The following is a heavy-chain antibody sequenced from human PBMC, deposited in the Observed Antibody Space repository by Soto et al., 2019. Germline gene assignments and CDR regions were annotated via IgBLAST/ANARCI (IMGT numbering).Heavy chain of an antibody. CDR2: ISGSGGST. CDR3: AKLLGCSSTSCQDGDY. CDR1: GFTFSSYA. D-gene: IGHD2-2*01. J-gene: IGHJ4*02. Sequence: PGGSLRLSCAASGFTFSSYAMSWVRQAPGKGLEWVSGISGSGGSTYYADSVKGRFTISRDNSKNTLYLQMNSLRAEDTAVYYCAKLLGCSSTSCQDGDYWGQGTLVTVYS. V-gene: IGHV3-23*01.